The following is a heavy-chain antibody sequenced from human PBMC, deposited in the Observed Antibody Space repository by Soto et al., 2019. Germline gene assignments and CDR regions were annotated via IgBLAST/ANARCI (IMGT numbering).Heavy chain of an antibody. V-gene: IGHV1-18*01. CDR3: ARHHGPTTAENWFDP. Sequence: QVHLVQSGVEVKTPGASVKVSCQASGYTFFTYDISRVRQAPGQGLEWMGWISTYSGITKYAQKYQGRVTMTRDTSTTTAYLDLRSLISDATAVYYCARHHGPTTAENWFDPLGQGTLVTVSS. D-gene: IGHD5-12*01. J-gene: IGHJ5*02. CDR1: GYTFFTYD. CDR2: ISTYSGIT.